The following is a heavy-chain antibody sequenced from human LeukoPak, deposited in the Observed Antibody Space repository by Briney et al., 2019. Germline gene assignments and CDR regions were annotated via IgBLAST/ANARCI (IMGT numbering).Heavy chain of an antibody. CDR3: ARHSEHYDFWSGYQYYYYYGMDV. V-gene: IGHV4-59*08. Sequence: SETLSLTCTVSGGSISSYYWSWIRQPPGKGLEWIGYIYYSGSTNYNPSLKSRVTISVDTSKNQFSLKLSSVTAADTAVYYCARHSEHYDFWSGYQYYYYYGMDVWGQGTTVTVSS. CDR1: GGSISSYY. J-gene: IGHJ6*02. D-gene: IGHD3-3*01. CDR2: IYYSGST.